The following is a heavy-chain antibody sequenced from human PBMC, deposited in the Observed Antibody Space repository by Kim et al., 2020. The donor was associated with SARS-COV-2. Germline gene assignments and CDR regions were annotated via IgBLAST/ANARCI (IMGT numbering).Heavy chain of an antibody. CDR1: GGSINNYY. D-gene: IGHD6-13*01. CDR3: ARTSDSSTWYGRGYFYY. Sequence: SETLSLTCTVSGGSINNYYWSWIRQPPGKGLEWVGYVYDSVSSTYNPSLKSRATISVDTSKNQFSLRLSSVTAADTAMYYCARTSDSSTWYGRGYFYYWG. CDR2: VYDSVSS. V-gene: IGHV4-59*01. J-gene: IGHJ4*03.